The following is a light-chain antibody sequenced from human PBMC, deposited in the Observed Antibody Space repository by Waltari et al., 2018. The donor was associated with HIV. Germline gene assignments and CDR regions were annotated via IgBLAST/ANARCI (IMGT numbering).Light chain of an antibody. Sequence: QSVLTQPPSASGTPGQRVTISCSGGSSNIGSNYVFWYQLLPGTAHKLLVYRNDQRPSGVPDRLSGSKSGTSASLAISGLRSEDEADYYCAAWDDSLSGYVFGTGTKVTVL. J-gene: IGLJ1*01. V-gene: IGLV1-47*01. CDR1: SSNIGSNY. CDR3: AAWDDSLSGYV. CDR2: RND.